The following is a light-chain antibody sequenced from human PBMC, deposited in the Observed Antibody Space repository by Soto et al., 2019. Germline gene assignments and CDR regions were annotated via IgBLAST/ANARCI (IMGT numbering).Light chain of an antibody. V-gene: IGKV3-20*01. J-gene: IGKJ1*01. CDR3: QQDGILPGT. CDR1: QSVRDRY. Sequence: EIVFTQSPAPLSLSPGERATLSYRSSQSVRDRYLAWYQQKPGQAPSLLIYDTSTRATGVPDRFSGSGSGTDFALTISRVEPEDFAIYFCQQDGILPGTFGQGTMAAIK. CDR2: DTS.